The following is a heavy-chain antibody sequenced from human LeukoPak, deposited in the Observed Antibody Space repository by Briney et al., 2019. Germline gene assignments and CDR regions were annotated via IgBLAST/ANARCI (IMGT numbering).Heavy chain of an antibody. CDR1: GGSFSGYY. V-gene: IGHV4-34*01. J-gene: IGHJ3*02. Sequence: SETLSLTCAVYGGSFSGYYWSWIRQPPGKGLERIGEINHSGSTNYNPSLKSRVTISVDTSKNQFSLKLSSVTAADTAVYYCARETAARDAFDIWGQGTMVTVSS. CDR2: INHSGST. D-gene: IGHD6-6*01. CDR3: ARETAARDAFDI.